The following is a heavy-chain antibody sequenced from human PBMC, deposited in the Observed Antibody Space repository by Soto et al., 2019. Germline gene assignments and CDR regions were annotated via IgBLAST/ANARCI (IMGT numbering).Heavy chain of an antibody. CDR2: INHSGST. CDR3: ARTSRLDC. CDR1: YGSFRSYC. Sequence: LSHTCGVDYGSFRSYCWSWIRQPPGKGLEWIGEINHSGSTNYNPSLKSRVTMSVDTSKNQFSLKLSSVTAADTADYNCARTSRLDCWGQGTLVTVSS. J-gene: IGHJ4*02. D-gene: IGHD6-6*01. V-gene: IGHV4-34*01.